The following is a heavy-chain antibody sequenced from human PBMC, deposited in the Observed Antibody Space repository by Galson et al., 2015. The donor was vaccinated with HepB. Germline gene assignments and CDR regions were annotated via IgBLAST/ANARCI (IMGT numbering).Heavy chain of an antibody. CDR3: ARGGWLQSGGCDY. V-gene: IGHV1-69*04. J-gene: IGHJ4*02. Sequence: SCKASGGTFSSYAISWVRQAPGQGLEWMGRIIPILGIANYAQKFQGRVTITADKSTSTAYMELSSPRSEDTAVYYCARGGWLQSGGCDYWGQGTLVTVSS. CDR2: IIPILGIA. CDR1: GGTFSSYA. D-gene: IGHD5-24*01.